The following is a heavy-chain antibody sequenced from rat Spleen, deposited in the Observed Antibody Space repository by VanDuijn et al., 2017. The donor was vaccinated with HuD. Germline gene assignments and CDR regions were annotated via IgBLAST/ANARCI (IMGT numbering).Heavy chain of an antibody. D-gene: IGHD5-1*01. CDR3: ARSGSFDY. CDR2: ISSGGST. CDR1: GFSLTSNG. V-gene: IGHV2S12*01. Sequence: QVQLKESGPGLVQPSQTLSLTCTVSGFSLTSNGVSWVRQPPGKGLEWIAAISSGGSTYYNPALKSRLSISRDTSKSQVFLKMNSLQTEDTAMYFCARSGSFDYWGQGVMVTVSS. J-gene: IGHJ2*01.